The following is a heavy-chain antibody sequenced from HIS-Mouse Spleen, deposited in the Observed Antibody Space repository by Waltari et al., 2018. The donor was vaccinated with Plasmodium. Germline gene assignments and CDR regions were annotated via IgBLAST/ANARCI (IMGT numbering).Heavy chain of an antibody. J-gene: IGHJ3*02. V-gene: IGHV4-59*01. Sequence: QVQLQESGPGLVKPSETLSLTCTVSGGSISSYYWSWIRQPPGKGLEWIGYIYYSGSTNYNPSLKSRVTISVDTSKNQFSLKLSSVTAADTAVYYCGRVGRRIWGAFDIWGQGTMVTVSS. CDR3: GRVGRRIWGAFDI. D-gene: IGHD3-16*01. CDR1: GGSISSYY. CDR2: IYYSGST.